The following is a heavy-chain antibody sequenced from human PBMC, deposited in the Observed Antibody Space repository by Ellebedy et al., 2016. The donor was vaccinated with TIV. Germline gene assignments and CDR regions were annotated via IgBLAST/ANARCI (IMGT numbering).Heavy chain of an antibody. D-gene: IGHD3-22*01. CDR2: INNYGVIT. V-gene: IGHV3-23*01. CDR3: ARDIDTSSHYNRLDP. Sequence: GGSLRLXXAASEFTFSIYSMTWVRQAPGKGLEWVSSINNYGVITYYADSVKGRFTVSRDNSKNTAYLEMNSLRAEDTALYYCARDIDTSSHYNRLDPWGQGTLVTVSS. J-gene: IGHJ5*02. CDR1: EFTFSIYS.